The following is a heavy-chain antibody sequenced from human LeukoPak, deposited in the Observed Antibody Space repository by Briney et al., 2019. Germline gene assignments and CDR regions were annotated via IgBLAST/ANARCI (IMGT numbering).Heavy chain of an antibody. CDR1: GGTFSSYA. CDR3: ARIETTVTTGYYYGMDV. V-gene: IGHV1-69*13. CDR2: IIPIFGTA. J-gene: IGHJ6*02. D-gene: IGHD4-11*01. Sequence: SVKVSCKASGGTFSSYAISWVRQAPGQGLEWMGGIIPIFGTANYAQKFQGRVTITADESTSTAYMELSSLRSEDTAVYYCARIETTVTTGYYYGMDVWGQGTTVTVSS.